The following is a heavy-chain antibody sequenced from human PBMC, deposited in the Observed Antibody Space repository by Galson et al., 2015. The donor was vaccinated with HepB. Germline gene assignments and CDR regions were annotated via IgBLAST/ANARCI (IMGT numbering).Heavy chain of an antibody. CDR2: TYYRSKWYN. V-gene: IGHV6-1*01. CDR3: AREVIAAAGTGDDYYYYGMDV. Sequence: CAISGDSVSSNSAAWNWIRQSPSRGLEWLGRTYYRSKWYNDYAVSVKSRITINPDTSKNQFSLQLNSVTPEDTAVYYCAREVIAAAGTGDDYYYYGMDVWGPGTTV. D-gene: IGHD6-13*01. J-gene: IGHJ6*01. CDR1: GDSVSSNSAA.